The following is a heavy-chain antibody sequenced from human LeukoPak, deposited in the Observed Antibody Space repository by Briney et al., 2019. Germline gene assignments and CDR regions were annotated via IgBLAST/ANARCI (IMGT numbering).Heavy chain of an antibody. V-gene: IGHV3-9*01. D-gene: IGHD3-10*01. CDR1: GFTFDDYA. Sequence: PGGSLRLSCAPSGFTFDDYAMRWVRHAPGEGLGWVSGISWNSGSIGYADSVKGRFTISRDHAKNSLYLQMSSLRAEDTAVYYCASNLYGSGNYFAYWGRGTLVTVSS. CDR2: ISWNSGSI. J-gene: IGHJ4*02. CDR3: ASNLYGSGNYFAY.